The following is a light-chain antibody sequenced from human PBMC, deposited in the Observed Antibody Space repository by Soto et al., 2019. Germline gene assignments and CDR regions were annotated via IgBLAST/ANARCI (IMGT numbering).Light chain of an antibody. Sequence: MQLTQSPSSLSASVGDRVTITCRASQGISSFLAWYQQKPGKAPKLLIYAASTLQIGVPSRFSGSGSGTDFTLTISSLQPEDFATYYCQQLESYPSTFGGGTKVDIK. CDR3: QQLESYPST. CDR1: QGISSF. J-gene: IGKJ4*01. CDR2: AAS. V-gene: IGKV1-9*01.